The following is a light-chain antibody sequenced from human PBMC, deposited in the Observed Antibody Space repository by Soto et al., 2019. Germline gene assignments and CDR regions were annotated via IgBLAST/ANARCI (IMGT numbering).Light chain of an antibody. CDR3: SSYTDISTVV. V-gene: IGLV2-14*01. CDR1: GSDVGGYNY. CDR2: EVT. J-gene: IGLJ2*01. Sequence: QSALTQPASVSGSPGQSITISCTGTGSDVGGYNYVSWYQQYPGKAPKLIISEVTNRPSGISDRFSGSKSGNTASLTISGLQAEDEADYYCSSYTDISTVVFGGGTKLTVL.